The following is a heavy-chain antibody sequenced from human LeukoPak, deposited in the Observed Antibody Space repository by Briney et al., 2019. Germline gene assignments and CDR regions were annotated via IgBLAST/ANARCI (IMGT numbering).Heavy chain of an antibody. CDR2: INPNSGGT. Sequence: GASVKVSCKASGYTFTGYYMHWVRQAPGQGLEWMGWINPNSGGTSYAQKFQGRVTMTRDTSISTAYMELSRLRSDDTAVYYCARASGSYWWFDSWGQGTLVTVSS. CDR1: GYTFTGYY. V-gene: IGHV1-2*02. CDR3: ARASGSYWWFDS. J-gene: IGHJ5*01. D-gene: IGHD1-26*01.